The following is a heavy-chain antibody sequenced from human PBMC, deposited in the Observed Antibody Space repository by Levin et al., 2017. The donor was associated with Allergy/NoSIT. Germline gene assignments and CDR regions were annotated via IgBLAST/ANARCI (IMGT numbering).Heavy chain of an antibody. CDR1: GYTFTSYG. J-gene: IGHJ3*02. D-gene: IGHD3-16*02. CDR3: ARGDYDYVWGSYRRGAFDI. Sequence: GESLKISCKASGYTFTSYGISWVRQAPGQGLEWMGWISAYNGNTNYAQKLQGRVTMTTDTSTSTAYMELRSLRSDDTAVYYCARGDYDYVWGSYRRGAFDIWGQGTMVTVSS. CDR2: ISAYNGNT. V-gene: IGHV1-18*01.